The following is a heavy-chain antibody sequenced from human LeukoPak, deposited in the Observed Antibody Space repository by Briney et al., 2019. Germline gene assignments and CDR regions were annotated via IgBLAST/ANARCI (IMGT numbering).Heavy chain of an antibody. V-gene: IGHV1-46*01. J-gene: IGHJ4*02. D-gene: IGHD3-10*01. CDR1: GYTFTSYY. Sequence: GALVKVSCKASGYTFTSYYMHWVRQAPGQGLEWMGIINPSGGSTSYAQKFQGRVTMTRDTSTSTVYMELSSLRSEDTAVYYCARDAGGDYYGSGSYLGYWGQGTLVTVSS. CDR2: INPSGGST. CDR3: ARDAGGDYYGSGSYLGY.